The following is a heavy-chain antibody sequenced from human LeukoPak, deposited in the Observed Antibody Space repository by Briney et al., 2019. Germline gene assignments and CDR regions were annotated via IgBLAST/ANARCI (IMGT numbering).Heavy chain of an antibody. CDR2: ISGSGGST. CDR1: GFTFSSYA. D-gene: IGHD6-13*01. CDR3: AKDNSSSWCHY. V-gene: IGHV3-23*01. J-gene: IGHJ4*02. Sequence: GGSLRLSCAASGFTFSSYAMSWVRQAPGKGLEWVSAISGSGGSTYYADSVEGRFTISRDNSKNTLYLQMNSLRAEDTAVYYCAKDNSSSWCHYWGQGTLVTVSS.